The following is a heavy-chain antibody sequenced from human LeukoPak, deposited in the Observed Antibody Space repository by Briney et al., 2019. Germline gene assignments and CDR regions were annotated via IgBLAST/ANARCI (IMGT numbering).Heavy chain of an antibody. CDR1: GFTFSSYV. Sequence: PGGSLRLSCAASGFTFSSYVMHWVRQAPGKGLEWVAVISYDGSNKYYADSVKGRFTISRDNSKNTLFLQINSLRTEDTAVYFCARANWAGIEAPATDYWGQGTLVTVSS. J-gene: IGHJ4*02. CDR2: ISYDGSNK. CDR3: ARANWAGIEAPATDY. V-gene: IGHV3-30-3*01. D-gene: IGHD2-15*01.